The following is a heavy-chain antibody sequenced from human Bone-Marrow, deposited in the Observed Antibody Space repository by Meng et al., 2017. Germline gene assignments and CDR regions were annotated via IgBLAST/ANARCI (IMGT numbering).Heavy chain of an antibody. Sequence: SVKVSCKASGGTLSSYAISWVRQAPGQGLEWMGGIIPIFGTANYAQKFQGRVTITADESTSSAYMELSSLRSEDTAVYYCARPAPGRAVAASHDAFDIWGQRTMVTVSS. CDR3: ARPAPGRAVAASHDAFDI. CDR1: GGTLSSYA. CDR2: IIPIFGTA. D-gene: IGHD6-19*01. V-gene: IGHV1-69*13. J-gene: IGHJ3*02.